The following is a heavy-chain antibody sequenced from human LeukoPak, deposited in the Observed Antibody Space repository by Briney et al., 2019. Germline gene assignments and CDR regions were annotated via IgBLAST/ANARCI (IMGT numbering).Heavy chain of an antibody. CDR2: ISSDGNKN. D-gene: IGHD2-21*02. CDR1: GFTFSSYG. V-gene: IGHV3-30*18. CDR3: AKHDGPIVVVTVKLDY. Sequence: PGRSLRLSCVASGFTFSSYGMHWVRQAPGKGLEWVAFISSDGNKNYYEDSVKGRFTISRDNSKNTLFLQMSSLRPEDTAVYYCAKHDGPIVVVTVKLDYWGQGTLVTVSS. J-gene: IGHJ4*02.